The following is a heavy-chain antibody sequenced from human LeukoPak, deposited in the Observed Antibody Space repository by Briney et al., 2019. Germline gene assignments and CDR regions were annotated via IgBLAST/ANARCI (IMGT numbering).Heavy chain of an antibody. CDR1: GYTLHNYH. CDR2: IYPSSGGT. CDR3: ARDLPFED. V-gene: IGHV1-2*06. J-gene: IGHJ4*02. D-gene: IGHD2/OR15-2a*01. Sequence: VASVKVSCKASGYTLHNYHMHRVRTAPGQGLEWMGRIYPSSGGTNYAQKFQGRITLTTDTSINTAYMELSRLRFDDTAVYYCARDLPFEDWGQGTLVTVSS.